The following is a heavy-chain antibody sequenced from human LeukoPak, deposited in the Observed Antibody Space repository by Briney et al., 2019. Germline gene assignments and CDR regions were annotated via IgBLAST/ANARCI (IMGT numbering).Heavy chain of an antibody. D-gene: IGHD1-26*01. Sequence: SETLSLTCTVSGGSISSYYWSWIRQPPGKGLEWIGYIYYSGSTNYNPSLKSRVTISVDTSKNQFSLKLSSVTAADTAVYYCARDLVGATGIDYWGQGTLVTVSS. J-gene: IGHJ4*02. CDR2: IYYSGST. CDR1: GGSISSYY. V-gene: IGHV4-59*12. CDR3: ARDLVGATGIDY.